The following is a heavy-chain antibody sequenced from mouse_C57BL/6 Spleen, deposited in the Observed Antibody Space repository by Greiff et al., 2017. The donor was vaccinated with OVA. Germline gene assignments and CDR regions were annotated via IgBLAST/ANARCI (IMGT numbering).Heavy chain of an antibody. Sequence: VQLKESVAELVRPGASVKLSCTASGFNIKNTYMHWVKQRPEQGLEWIGRIDPANGNTKYAPKFQGKATITADTSSNTAYLQLSSLTSEDTAIYYCATGGYDEGYAMDYWGQGTSVTVSS. CDR2: IDPANGNT. CDR3: ATGGYDEGYAMDY. V-gene: IGHV14-3*01. CDR1: GFNIKNTY. J-gene: IGHJ4*01. D-gene: IGHD2-2*01.